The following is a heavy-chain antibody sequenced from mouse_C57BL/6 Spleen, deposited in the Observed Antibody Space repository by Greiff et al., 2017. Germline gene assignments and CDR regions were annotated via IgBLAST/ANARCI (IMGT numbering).Heavy chain of an antibody. CDR1: GYTFTDYY. CDR3: AGYSSMDY. V-gene: IGHV1-26*01. CDR2: INPNNGGT. Sequence: EVQLQQSGPELVKPGASVKISCKASGYTFTDYYMNWVKQSHGKSLEWIGDINPNNGGTSYNLKFKGKATLTVDKSSSTAYMELRSLTSEDSAVXYCAGYSSMDYWGQGTSVTVSS. J-gene: IGHJ4*01.